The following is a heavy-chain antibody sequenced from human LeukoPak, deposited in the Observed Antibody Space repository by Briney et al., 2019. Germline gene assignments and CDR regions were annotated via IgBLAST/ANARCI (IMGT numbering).Heavy chain of an antibody. CDR2: IYHSGST. V-gene: IGHV4-38-2*01. Sequence: PGGSLRLSCAASGFTFSSYEMNWVRQAPGKGLEWIGSIYHSGSTYYNPSLKSRVTISVDTSKNQFSLKLSSVTAADTAVYYCASSNVWFGELFFWGQGTLVTVSS. CDR3: ASSNVWFGELFF. D-gene: IGHD3-10*01. CDR1: GFTFSSYE. J-gene: IGHJ4*02.